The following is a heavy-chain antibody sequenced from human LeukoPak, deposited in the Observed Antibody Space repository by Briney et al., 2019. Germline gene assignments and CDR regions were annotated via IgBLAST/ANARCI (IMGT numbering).Heavy chain of an antibody. D-gene: IGHD3-10*01. J-gene: IGHJ3*02. CDR3: AREPQYYYGSGAVAFDI. CDR2: IYYSGST. V-gene: IGHV4-59*01. Sequence: SETLSLTCTVSGGSISSYYWSWIRQPPGKGLEWIGYIYYSGSTNYNPSLKSRVTIPVDTSNIQLSLKLGSVTAAHALVYYCAREPQYYYGSGAVAFDIWGQGTMVTVSS. CDR1: GGSISSYY.